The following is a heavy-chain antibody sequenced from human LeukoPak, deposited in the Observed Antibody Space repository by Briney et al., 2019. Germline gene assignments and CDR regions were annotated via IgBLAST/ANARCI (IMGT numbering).Heavy chain of an antibody. J-gene: IGHJ5*02. Sequence: GGSLRLSCAASGFTFSSYWMHWVRQAPGKGLVWVSRINSDGSSTSYADSVKGRFTISRDNAKNTLNLQMNSLRAEDTAVYYCAKDYRQSGSGSANAGWFDPWGQGTLVTVSS. CDR2: INSDGSST. CDR3: AKDYRQSGSGSANAGWFDP. V-gene: IGHV3-74*01. CDR1: GFTFSSYW. D-gene: IGHD1-26*01.